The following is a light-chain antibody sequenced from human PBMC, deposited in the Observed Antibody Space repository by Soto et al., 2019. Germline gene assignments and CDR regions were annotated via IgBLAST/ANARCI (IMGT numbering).Light chain of an antibody. CDR3: QQYSNWPPLT. V-gene: IGKV3-15*01. CDR2: DAS. Sequence: EIVLTQSPATLSVSPGERDTLSCRASQSVRSNLAWYQQKPGQAPRLLIFDASTRATNIPARFSGSGSGTEFTLTISSLQSEDFAVYYCQQYSNWPPLTFGGGTKVEIK. J-gene: IGKJ4*01. CDR1: QSVRSN.